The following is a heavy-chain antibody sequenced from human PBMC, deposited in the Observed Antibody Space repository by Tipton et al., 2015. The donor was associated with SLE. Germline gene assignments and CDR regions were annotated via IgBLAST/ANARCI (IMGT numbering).Heavy chain of an antibody. CDR1: GASFSGYF. D-gene: IGHD6-6*01. Sequence: TLSLTCAVYGASFSGYFWSWIRQPPGKGLEWIGEINHSGSTNYNPSLKSRVTISVDTSKKQFSLKLRSVTAADTAVYYCARGIVAAFFYWGQGTLVTVSS. CDR2: INHSGST. J-gene: IGHJ4*02. V-gene: IGHV4-34*01. CDR3: ARGIVAAFFY.